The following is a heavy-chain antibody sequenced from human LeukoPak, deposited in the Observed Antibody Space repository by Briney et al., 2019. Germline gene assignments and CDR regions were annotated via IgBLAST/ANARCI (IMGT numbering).Heavy chain of an antibody. V-gene: IGHV1-69*13. CDR3: ARESYDYYDSSGYYTNDAFDI. Sequence: SVKVACXASGGTFSNYAISWVRQAPGQGLEWMGGIIPIFGTANYAQKFQGRVTITADESTSTAYMELSSLRSEDTAVYYCARESYDYYDSSGYYTNDAFDIWGQGTMVTVSS. D-gene: IGHD3-22*01. CDR2: IIPIFGTA. CDR1: GGTFSNYA. J-gene: IGHJ3*02.